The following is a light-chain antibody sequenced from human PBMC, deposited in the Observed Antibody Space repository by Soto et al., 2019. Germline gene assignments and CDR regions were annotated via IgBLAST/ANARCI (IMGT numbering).Light chain of an antibody. CDR1: QSVSSN. Sequence: EIVLPQSPATFSGSPGERATLSGRASQSVSSNLAWYQQKPGQPPRLVIYGASTRATGVPARFSGSGSGTEFTLTISSLQSEDFAVYYCQQYNDWPPITFGQGTRLEIK. CDR2: GAS. J-gene: IGKJ5*01. CDR3: QQYNDWPPIT. V-gene: IGKV3-15*01.